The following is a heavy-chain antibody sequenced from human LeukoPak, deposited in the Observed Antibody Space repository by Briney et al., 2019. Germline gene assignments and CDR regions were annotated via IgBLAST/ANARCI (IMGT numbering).Heavy chain of an antibody. CDR1: GGSISSYY. J-gene: IGHJ6*03. CDR3: ARGSSGWYSYYYYYMDV. CDR2: IYYSGGT. D-gene: IGHD6-19*01. Sequence: SETLSLTCTVSGGSISSYYWSWIRQPPGKGLEWIGYIYYSGGTNYNPSLKSRVTISVDTSKNQFSLKLSSVTAADTAVYYCARGSSGWYSYYYYYMDVWGKGTTVTVSS. V-gene: IGHV4-59*01.